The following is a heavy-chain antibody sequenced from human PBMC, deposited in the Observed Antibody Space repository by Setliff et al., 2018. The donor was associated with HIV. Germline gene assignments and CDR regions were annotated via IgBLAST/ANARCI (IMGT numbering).Heavy chain of an antibody. CDR1: GFSLATDGVS. V-gene: IGHV2-5*02. J-gene: IGHJ3*02. D-gene: IGHD2-15*01. Sequence: SGPTLVNPTETLTLTCAFSGFSLATDGVSLGWIRQPPGEGPEWLALIYWDGDTRYNPSLKGRLTVTKATSNNHVVLIMSHMDPEDTATYYCARYGLLPFDAFHIWGQGTKVTVSS. CDR3: ARYGLLPFDAFHI. CDR2: IYWDGDT.